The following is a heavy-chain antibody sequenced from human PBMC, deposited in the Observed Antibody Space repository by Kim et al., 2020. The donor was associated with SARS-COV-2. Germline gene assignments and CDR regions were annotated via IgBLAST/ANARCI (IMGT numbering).Heavy chain of an antibody. D-gene: IGHD3-22*01. CDR3: ARDSPDSSGYSPYYGMDV. Sequence: IRVTISVDTSKNQFSLKLSSVTAADTAVYYCARDSPDSSGYSPYYGMDVWGQGTTVTVSS. V-gene: IGHV4-31*02. J-gene: IGHJ6*02.